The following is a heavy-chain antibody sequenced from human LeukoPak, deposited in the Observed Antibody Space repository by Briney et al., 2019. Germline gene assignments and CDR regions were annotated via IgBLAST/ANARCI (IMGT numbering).Heavy chain of an antibody. D-gene: IGHD1-14*01. V-gene: IGHV3-23*01. CDR2: IGGSGSNT. J-gene: IGHJ4*02. CDR3: AKGPDGTDY. Sequence: PGGSLRLSCVASEFTFAAYAMTWVRLTPGKGLEWVSSIGGSGSNTNYADSVRGRFTISRDNSKNTLYLQMNSLRAEDTAVYYCAKGPDGTDYWGQGTLVTVSS. CDR1: EFTFAAYA.